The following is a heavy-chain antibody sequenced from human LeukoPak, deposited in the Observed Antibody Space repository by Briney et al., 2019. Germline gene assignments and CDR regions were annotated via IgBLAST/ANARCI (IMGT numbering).Heavy chain of an antibody. D-gene: IGHD3-10*01. V-gene: IGHV4-59*01. CDR2: ISYTGST. CDR3: ARDDYRGVTNFDP. CDR1: GGSISPYF. J-gene: IGHJ5*02. Sequence: SETLSLTCTVSGGSISPYFWSWFRQPPGKGLEWIGYISYTGSTIYSPSLKSRVTISVDTSKNQFSLQLTSVTAADTTVYYCARDDYRGVTNFDPWGQGTLVTVSS.